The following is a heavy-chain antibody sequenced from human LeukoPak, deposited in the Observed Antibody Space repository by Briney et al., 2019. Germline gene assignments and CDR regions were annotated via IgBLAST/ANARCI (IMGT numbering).Heavy chain of an antibody. D-gene: IGHD2-15*01. CDR1: GYTFTTDY. V-gene: IGHV1-46*01. Sequence: VASVKVSCKASGYTFTTDYIHWVRQAPGQGLEWMGIINPSGGSTTYAQKFQGRVIMTGDTSTSTVYMELRSLRSEDTAVYYCAREVGYCSGGSCYGFDPWGQGTLVTVSS. CDR2: INPSGGST. CDR3: AREVGYCSGGSCYGFDP. J-gene: IGHJ5*02.